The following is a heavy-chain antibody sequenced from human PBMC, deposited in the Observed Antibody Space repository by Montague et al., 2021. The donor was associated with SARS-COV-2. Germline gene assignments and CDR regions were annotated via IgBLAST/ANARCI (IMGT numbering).Heavy chain of an antibody. CDR1: GGSISQYY. Sequence: SETLSFTCTVSGGSISQYYWPRIPSSDGTGLDRTGRLYISGSSIHNPFPKCRVTMSVDTSKNQFSLNVTSVTAADTAIYYCARESGYSSGWRYYYGMDVWDQVTTITVAS. V-gene: IGHV4-4*07. J-gene: IGHJ6*02. CDR3: ARESGYSSGWRYYYGMDV. D-gene: IGHD6-19*01. CDR2: LYISGSS.